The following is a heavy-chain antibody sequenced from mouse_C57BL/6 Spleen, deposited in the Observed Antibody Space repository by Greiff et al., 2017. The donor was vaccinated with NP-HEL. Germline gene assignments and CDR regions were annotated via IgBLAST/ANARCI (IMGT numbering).Heavy chain of an antibody. D-gene: IGHD1-1*01. CDR3: ARKGVIATVVATDWYFDV. CDR2: IDPANGNT. CDR1: GFNIKNTY. V-gene: IGHV14-3*01. Sequence: EVKLMESVAELVRPGASVKLSCTASGFNIKNTYMHWVKQRPEQGLEWIGRIDPANGNTKYAPKFQGKATITADTSSNTAYLQLSSLTSEDTAIYYCARKGVIATVVATDWYFDVWGTGTTVTVSS. J-gene: IGHJ1*03.